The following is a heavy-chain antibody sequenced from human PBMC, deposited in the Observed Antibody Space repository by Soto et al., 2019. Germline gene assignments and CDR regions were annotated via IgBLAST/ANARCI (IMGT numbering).Heavy chain of an antibody. V-gene: IGHV3-74*01. D-gene: IGHD3-3*01. CDR1: GFTFSSYW. Sequence: GGSLRLSCAASGFTFSSYWMHWVRQAPGKGLVWVSRINSDGSSTSYADSVKGRFTISRDNAKNTLYLQMNSLRAEDTAVYDCARDQNFWSGYYAFDIWGQGTMVTVSS. CDR3: ARDQNFWSGYYAFDI. J-gene: IGHJ3*02. CDR2: INSDGSST.